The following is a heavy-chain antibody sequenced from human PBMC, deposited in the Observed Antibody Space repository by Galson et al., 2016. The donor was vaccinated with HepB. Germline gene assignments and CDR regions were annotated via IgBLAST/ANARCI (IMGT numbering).Heavy chain of an antibody. Sequence: SLRLSCAASGFTFGRYAMSWVRQAPGKGLEWVSAISGDGGSTYYAGSVQGRLTSSRDRSTNTMYLQMNSLRTDDTAVYYCARFTRGWLDRVYYFDYWGQGTLVTVSS. CDR2: ISGDGGST. J-gene: IGHJ4*02. D-gene: IGHD6-19*01. CDR3: ARFTRGWLDRVYYFDY. CDR1: GFTFGRYA. V-gene: IGHV3-23*01.